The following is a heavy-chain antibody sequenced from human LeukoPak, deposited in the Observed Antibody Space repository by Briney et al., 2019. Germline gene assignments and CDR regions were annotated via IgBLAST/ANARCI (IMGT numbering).Heavy chain of an antibody. Sequence: ASVKVSCKASGYTFTTYYIHWVRQAPGQGPEWAGIINPSGGSTSYAQKFQGRVTMTRDTSTSTVYMDLTSLRSDDTAVYYCARHSLPGKTPFDYWGQGTLVTVSS. CDR1: GYTFTTYY. J-gene: IGHJ4*02. CDR2: INPSGGST. CDR3: ARHSLPGKTPFDY. D-gene: IGHD1-1*01. V-gene: IGHV1-46*01.